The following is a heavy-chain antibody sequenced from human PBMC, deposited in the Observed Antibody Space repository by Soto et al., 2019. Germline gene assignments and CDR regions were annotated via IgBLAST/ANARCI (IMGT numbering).Heavy chain of an antibody. CDR1: GFTFSSYA. CDR3: ARTYSSGWKTGRAFDF. J-gene: IGHJ3*01. D-gene: IGHD6-19*01. CDR2: ISSNGGST. Sequence: EVQLVESGEGLVQPGGSLRLSCAASGFTFSSYAMHWVRQAPGKGLEYVSAISSNGGSTYYADSVKGRFTVSRDNSKNTLYLQMGRLRAEDMAVYYGARTYSSGWKTGRAFDFWGQGTMVTVSS. V-gene: IGHV3-64*02.